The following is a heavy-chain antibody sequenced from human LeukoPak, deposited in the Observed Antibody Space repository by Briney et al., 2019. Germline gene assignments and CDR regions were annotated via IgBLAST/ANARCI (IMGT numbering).Heavy chain of an antibody. V-gene: IGHV3-21*06. CDR3: ARDYYDSSASATFDY. J-gene: IGHJ4*02. CDR2: IASDTTYI. Sequence: PGGSLRLSCEASGFTFDTYTVNWARQAPGKGLEWVSSIASDTTYIKYADSVKGRFTVSRGNAKNSVFLEMKSLRADDTAIYFCARDYYDSSASATFDYWGRGTLVTVSS. CDR1: GFTFDTYT. D-gene: IGHD3-22*01.